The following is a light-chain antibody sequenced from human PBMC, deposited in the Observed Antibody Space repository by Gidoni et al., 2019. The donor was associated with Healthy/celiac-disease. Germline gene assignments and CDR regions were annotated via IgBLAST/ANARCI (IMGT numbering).Light chain of an antibody. CDR2: GAS. V-gene: IGKV3-15*01. CDR3: QQYNNWPRT. CDR1: QRVSSN. J-gene: IGKJ1*01. Sequence: EIVMTQSPATLSVSPGERATLSCRASQRVSSNLAWYPQNPGQAPRPPIYGASTRATGIPARFSGSGSGTEFTLTISSLQSEDFAVYYCQQYNNWPRTFGQGTKVEIK.